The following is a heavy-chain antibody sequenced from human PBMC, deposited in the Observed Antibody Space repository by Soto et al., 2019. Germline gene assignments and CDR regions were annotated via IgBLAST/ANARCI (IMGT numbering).Heavy chain of an antibody. V-gene: IGHV4-59*01. CDR2: VYYSGST. J-gene: IGHJ5*02. Sequence: LSLTCTVSGGSISSYYWSWIRQPPGKGLEWIGYVYYSGSTNYNPSLKSRVTISVDTSKNQFSLKLSSVTAADTAVYYCARERDYDFWSGYYTGASRWFDPWGQGTLVTVSS. D-gene: IGHD3-3*01. CDR1: GGSISSYY. CDR3: ARERDYDFWSGYYTGASRWFDP.